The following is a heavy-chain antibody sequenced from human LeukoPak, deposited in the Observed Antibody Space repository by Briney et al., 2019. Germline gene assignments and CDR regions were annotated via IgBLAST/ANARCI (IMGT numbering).Heavy chain of an antibody. J-gene: IGHJ4*02. CDR2: IYYSGST. D-gene: IGHD3-10*01. V-gene: IGHV4-59*01. Sequence: PSETLSLTCAVYGGSFSGYYWSWIRQPPGKGLEWIGYIYYSGSTNYNPSLKSRVTISVDTSKNQFSLKLSSVTAADTAVYYCARAPGSLWFGELRNPFFDYWGQGTLVTVSS. CDR3: ARAPGSLWFGELRNPFFDY. CDR1: GGSFSGYY.